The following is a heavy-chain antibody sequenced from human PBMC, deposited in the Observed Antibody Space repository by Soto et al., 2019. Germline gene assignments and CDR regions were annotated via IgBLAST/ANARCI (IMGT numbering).Heavy chain of an antibody. D-gene: IGHD2-21*02. J-gene: IGHJ5*02. V-gene: IGHV3-23*01. Sequence: EVQLLESGGGLVQPGGSLRLSCAASGFTFSNYAMSWVRQAPGKGLEWVSAISGSGGITYYADSVKGRFTISRDNSKNTLYLQMKRLRAEDTAVFYCAKDPGRDYIVVGTRPWGQGTLVTGSS. CDR3: AKDPGRDYIVVGTRP. CDR1: GFTFSNYA. CDR2: ISGSGGIT.